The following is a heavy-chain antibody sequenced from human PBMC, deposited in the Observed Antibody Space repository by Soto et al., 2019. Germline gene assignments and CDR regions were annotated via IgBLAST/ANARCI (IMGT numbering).Heavy chain of an antibody. CDR3: ARTLRITSFGQYYYYMDV. CDR2: IFSNDEK. CDR1: GFSLSNARMG. D-gene: IGHD3-3*01. Sequence: VSGPTLVNPTETLTLTCTVSGFSLSNARMGVSWIRQPPGKALEWLVHIFSNDEKSYSTSLQSRLTISKDTSKSQVVVTMTNMDRVDTATYFCARTLRITSFGQYYYYMDVWGKGTTVTVSS. V-gene: IGHV2-26*01. J-gene: IGHJ6*03.